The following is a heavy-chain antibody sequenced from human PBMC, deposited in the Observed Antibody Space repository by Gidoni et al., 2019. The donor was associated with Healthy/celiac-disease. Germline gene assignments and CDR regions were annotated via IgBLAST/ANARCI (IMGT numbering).Heavy chain of an antibody. CDR3: ARGGLWCGELLDDYYMDF. CDR1: GLPFSSYS. Sequence: EVQLVESGGGLVQPGGSLRLTCAASGLPFSSYSMNWVRQAPGKGREWVSSISRSMSYIYYADSAKGRFTISRDNANNSLYLQMNSLRAEDTAVYYCARGGLWCGELLDDYYMDFWGKGTTVTVSS. D-gene: IGHD3-10*01. V-gene: IGHV3-21*01. J-gene: IGHJ6*03. CDR2: ISRSMSYI.